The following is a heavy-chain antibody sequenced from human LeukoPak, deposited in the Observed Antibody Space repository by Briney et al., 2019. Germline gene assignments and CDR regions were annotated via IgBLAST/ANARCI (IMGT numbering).Heavy chain of an antibody. J-gene: IGHJ6*03. CDR3: ARDTGGYDSSYFDSYYMDV. V-gene: IGHV4-61*02. CDR2: IYTTEST. CDR1: GVSVTSGNYY. D-gene: IGHD5-12*01. Sequence: PSETLSLTCTVSGVSVTSGNYYWSWIRQPAGKGLEWIGRIYTTESTTYNPSLKSRVTISLDRSKNLFSLKLRSVTAADTAVYYCARDTGGYDSSYFDSYYMDVWGKGTTVIISS.